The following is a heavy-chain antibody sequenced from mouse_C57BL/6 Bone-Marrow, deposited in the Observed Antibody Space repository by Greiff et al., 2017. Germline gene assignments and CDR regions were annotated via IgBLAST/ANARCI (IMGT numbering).Heavy chain of an antibody. J-gene: IGHJ3*01. CDR1: GYSFTGYY. CDR2: INPSTGGT. Sequence: VQLQQSGPELVKPGASVKISCKASGYSFTGYYMNWVKQSPEKSLEWIGEINPSTGGTTYNQKFKAKATLTVDKSSSTAYMQLKSLTSEDSAVYYCARSRIHYGSSYAYWGQGTLVTVSA. D-gene: IGHD1-1*01. V-gene: IGHV1-42*01. CDR3: ARSRIHYGSSYAY.